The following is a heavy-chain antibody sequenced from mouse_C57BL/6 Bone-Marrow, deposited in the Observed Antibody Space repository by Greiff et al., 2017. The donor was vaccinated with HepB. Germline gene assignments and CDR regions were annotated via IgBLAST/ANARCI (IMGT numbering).Heavy chain of an antibody. Sequence: DVQLVESGGDLVKPGGSLKLSCAASGFTFSSYGMSWVRQTPDKRLEWVATISSGGSYTYYPDSVKGRFTISRDNAKNTLYLQMSSLKSEDTAMYYCARRGTTPWYFDVWGTGTTVTVSS. V-gene: IGHV5-6*01. CDR1: GFTFSSYG. CDR3: ARRGTTPWYFDV. J-gene: IGHJ1*03. CDR2: ISSGGSYT. D-gene: IGHD1-1*01.